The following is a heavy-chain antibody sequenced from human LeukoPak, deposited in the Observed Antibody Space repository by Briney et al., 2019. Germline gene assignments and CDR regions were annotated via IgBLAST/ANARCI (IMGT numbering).Heavy chain of an antibody. CDR2: ISSSGSTI. J-gene: IGHJ5*02. V-gene: IGHV3-48*03. CDR3: AREVRGYSYGPNWFDP. CDR1: GFTFSSYE. D-gene: IGHD5-18*01. Sequence: GGSLRLPCAASGFTFSSYEMNWVRQAPGKGLEWVSYISSSGSTIYYADSVKGRFTISRDNAKNSLYLQMNSLRAEDTAVYYCAREVRGYSYGPNWFDPWGQGTLVTVSS.